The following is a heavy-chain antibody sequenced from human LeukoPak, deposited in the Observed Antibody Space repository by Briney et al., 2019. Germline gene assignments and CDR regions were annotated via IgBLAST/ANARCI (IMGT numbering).Heavy chain of an antibody. CDR3: ARAPRTGNLDY. J-gene: IGHJ4*02. D-gene: IGHD1-1*01. CDR2: ITSSGTTI. V-gene: IGHV3-48*03. CDR1: GFTFSSYE. Sequence: PGGSLRLSCAASGFTFSSYEMNWVRQAPGKGLEWVSCITSSGTTIYSADSVKGRFTISRDNAKKSLYLQMNSLRAEDTAIYYCARAPRTGNLDYWGQGTLVTVSS.